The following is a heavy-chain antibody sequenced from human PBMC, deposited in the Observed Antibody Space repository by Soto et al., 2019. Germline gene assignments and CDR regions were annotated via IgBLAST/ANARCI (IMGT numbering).Heavy chain of an antibody. V-gene: IGHV3-23*01. D-gene: IGHD2-15*01. J-gene: IGHJ4*02. Sequence: GGSLRLSCAASGFTFSSYAMSWVRQAPGKGLEWVSAISGSGGSTYYADSVKGRFTISRDNSKNTLYLQMNSLRAEETAVYYCAKEDCSGGSCYSDPPGYWGQGTLVTVSS. CDR1: GFTFSSYA. CDR3: AKEDCSGGSCYSDPPGY. CDR2: ISGSGGST.